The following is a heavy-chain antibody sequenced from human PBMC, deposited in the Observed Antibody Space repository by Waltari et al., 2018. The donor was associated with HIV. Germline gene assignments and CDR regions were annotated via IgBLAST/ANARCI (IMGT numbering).Heavy chain of an antibody. CDR2: IYHSGST. V-gene: IGHV4-39*01. J-gene: IGHJ4*02. Sequence: QLQLQESGPGLVKPSETLSLTCPVSGGLISSSNYFWGWIRKPPGKGLECIGSIYHSGSTYYNPSLKSRVTISVDTSKSQFSLKLSSVTAADTAVYYCASTGYTYGLDYWGQGTLVTVSS. D-gene: IGHD5-18*01. CDR3: ASTGYTYGLDY. CDR1: GGLISSSNYF.